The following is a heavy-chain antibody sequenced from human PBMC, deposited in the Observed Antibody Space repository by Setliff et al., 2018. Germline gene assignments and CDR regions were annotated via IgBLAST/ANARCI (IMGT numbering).Heavy chain of an antibody. CDR2: INHRGST. CDR3: AREGPESDSSGYMDV. D-gene: IGHD3-22*01. J-gene: IGHJ6*03. CDR1: GDSFSDYY. Sequence: SETLSLTCAVYGDSFSDYYWSWIRQPPGKGLEWIEEINHRGSTNYSPSLRSRVTISVDTSKKQFSLMLTSVTAADTAVYYCAREGPESDSSGYMDVWGQGTTVTVSS. V-gene: IGHV4-34*01.